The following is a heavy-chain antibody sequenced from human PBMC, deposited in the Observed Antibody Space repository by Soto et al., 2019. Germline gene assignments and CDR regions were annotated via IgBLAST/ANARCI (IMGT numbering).Heavy chain of an antibody. Sequence: QVQLVESGGDLVKPGGSLRLSCVASGFSFSDYSMTWMRQAPGGGLDFVAFISNTAITDYYADSVKGRFTISRDNARNSVYLRMDSLRAEDAAVYYCARDLHQMLFHTHYYYYLDVWGTGTTVTVSS. J-gene: IGHJ6*03. CDR1: GFSFSDYS. D-gene: IGHD2-2*01. CDR3: ARDLHQMLFHTHYYYYLDV. V-gene: IGHV3-11*01. CDR2: ISNTAITD.